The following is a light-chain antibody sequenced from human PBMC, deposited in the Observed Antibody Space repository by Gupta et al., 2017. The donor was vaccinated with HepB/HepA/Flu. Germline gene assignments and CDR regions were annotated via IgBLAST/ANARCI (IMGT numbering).Light chain of an antibody. Sequence: DIVMTQSPDSLAVSLGERATINCKSSQSVLYSSKNKNYLAWYQQKPGQPPKLLIYWASTRESGVPDRFSGRGSGTDFTLTISSLQAEDVAVYYCQQDHSTPRTFGQGTKVEIK. J-gene: IGKJ1*01. CDR3: QQDHSTPRT. CDR1: QSVLYSSKNKNY. V-gene: IGKV4-1*01. CDR2: WAS.